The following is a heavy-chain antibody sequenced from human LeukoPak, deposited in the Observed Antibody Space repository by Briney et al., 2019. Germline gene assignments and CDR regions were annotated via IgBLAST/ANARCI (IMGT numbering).Heavy chain of an antibody. V-gene: IGHV4-30-4*01. CDR2: IYYSGST. D-gene: IGHD3-22*01. Sequence: SETLSLTCTVSGGSISSGDYYWSWIRQPPGTGLEWIGYIYYSGSTYYNPSLKSRVSISVDTSKNQFSLKLSSVTAADTAVYYCARAYDSSGFPLFDYWGQGTTVTVSS. CDR1: GGSISSGDYY. CDR3: ARAYDSSGFPLFDY. J-gene: IGHJ4*03.